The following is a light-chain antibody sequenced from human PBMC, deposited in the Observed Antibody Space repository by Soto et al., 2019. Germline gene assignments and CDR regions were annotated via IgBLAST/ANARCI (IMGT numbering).Light chain of an antibody. Sequence: ETVLTQSPGTLSLSPGEGATLSCRASQSVSSSYLAWYQQKPGQTPRLLIYGAYNRATGIPDRFSGSGSGTDFTLTISRLEPEDFAVYYCQQYVPSPPSWTFGQGTKVEIK. CDR3: QQYVPSPPSWT. CDR1: QSVSSSY. CDR2: GAY. J-gene: IGKJ1*01. V-gene: IGKV3-20*01.